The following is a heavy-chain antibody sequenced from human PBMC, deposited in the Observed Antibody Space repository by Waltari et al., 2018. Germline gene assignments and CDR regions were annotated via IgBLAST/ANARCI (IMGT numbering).Heavy chain of an antibody. J-gene: IGHJ4*02. CDR2: IYSGVSA. V-gene: IGHV3-53*01. CDR3: ARGPPISAKWELCWFDY. D-gene: IGHD3-16*01. Sequence: EVQVVESGGGLIQPGGSLSLSGAASGFAGHDNYMTGVRQAPGKGLEWVAVIYSGVSAYYADAVKGRFTISRDSSENTFYLQMSSLRVEDTAVYYCARGPPISAKWELCWFDYWGQGTLVTVSS. CDR1: GFAGHDNY.